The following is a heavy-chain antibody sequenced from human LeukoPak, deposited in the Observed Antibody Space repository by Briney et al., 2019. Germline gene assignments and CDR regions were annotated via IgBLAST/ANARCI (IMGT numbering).Heavy chain of an antibody. CDR3: AKRGVVIRVILVGFHKEAYYFDS. V-gene: IGHV3-23*01. J-gene: IGHJ4*02. Sequence: PGGSLRLSCAVSGITLSNYGMSWVRQAPGKGLEWVAGISDSGGRTNYADSVKGRFTTSRDNPKNTLYQQMNSLRAEDTAVYFCAKRGVVIRVILVGFHKEAYYFDSWGQGALVTVSS. CDR1: GITLSNYG. D-gene: IGHD3-22*01. CDR2: ISDSGGRT.